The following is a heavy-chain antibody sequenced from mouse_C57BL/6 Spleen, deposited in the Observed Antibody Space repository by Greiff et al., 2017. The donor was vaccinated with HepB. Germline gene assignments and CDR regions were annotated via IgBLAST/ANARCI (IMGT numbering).Heavy chain of an antibody. CDR1: GYAFSSSW. J-gene: IGHJ4*01. V-gene: IGHV1-82*01. CDR3: AEGPYYAMDY. Sequence: QVQLKESGPELVKPGASVKISCKASGYAFSSSWMNWVKQRPGKGLEWIGRIYPGDGDTNYNGKFKGKATLTADKSSSTAYMQLSSLTSEDSAVYFCAEGPYYAMDYWGQGTSVTVSS. CDR2: IYPGDGDT.